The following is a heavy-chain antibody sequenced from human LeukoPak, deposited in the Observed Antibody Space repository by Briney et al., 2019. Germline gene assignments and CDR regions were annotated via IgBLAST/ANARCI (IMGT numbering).Heavy chain of an antibody. Sequence: PGGSLRLSCVVSGFSLSSHGMHWVRQAPGKGLEDVSAISSNGISTFYANSVKGRFTVSRDDSKNTVYLQMGSLRAEDMAVYNCVKWTNYYFALWGRGTLVTVSS. CDR2: ISSNGIST. CDR3: VKWTNYYFAL. J-gene: IGHJ2*01. CDR1: GFSLSSHG. V-gene: IGHV3-64*01. D-gene: IGHD2-8*01.